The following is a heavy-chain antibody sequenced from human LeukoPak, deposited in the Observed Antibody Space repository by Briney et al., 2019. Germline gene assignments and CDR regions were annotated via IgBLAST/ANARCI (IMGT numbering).Heavy chain of an antibody. CDR2: IYYSGST. Sequence: PSETLSLTCTVSGVSISSYYWSWVRQPPGKGLEWIGYIYYSGSTNYNPSLKSRVTISVDTSKNQFSLNLSSVTAADTAVYYCARSVSWGLLVRDDAFDIWGQGRMVTVSS. V-gene: IGHV4-59*01. J-gene: IGHJ3*02. D-gene: IGHD2-21*01. CDR3: ARSVSWGLLVRDDAFDI. CDR1: GVSISSYY.